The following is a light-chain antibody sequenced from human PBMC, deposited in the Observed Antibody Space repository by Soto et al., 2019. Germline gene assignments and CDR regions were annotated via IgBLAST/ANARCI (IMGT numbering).Light chain of an antibody. CDR2: GAS. J-gene: IGKJ1*01. V-gene: IGKV3-15*01. Sequence: EIVMTQSPATLSVSPGERATLSCRASQSVSSNLAWYQQKPGQAPRLLIYGASTRATGIPARFSGSGSGTEFTLTISSPQAEEVAVYYCQQYNNWPETFGQGTKVEIQ. CDR1: QSVSSN. CDR3: QQYNNWPET.